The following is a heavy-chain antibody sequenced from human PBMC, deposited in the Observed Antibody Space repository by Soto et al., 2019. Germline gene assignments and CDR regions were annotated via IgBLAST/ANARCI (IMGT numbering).Heavy chain of an antibody. J-gene: IGHJ6*03. Sequence: EVQLVESGGGLAQPGGSLRLSCAASGFTLSGYAMDWVRQAPGKGLEYVSGISTNGVGTYYANSVQGRFTISRANSKNTVYLQMGSLGLEDMAVYYCAWPARSDFYYMDVWGKGTTVTVSS. CDR3: AWPARSDFYYMDV. CDR2: ISTNGVGT. CDR1: GFTLSGYA. V-gene: IGHV3-64*01. D-gene: IGHD6-6*01.